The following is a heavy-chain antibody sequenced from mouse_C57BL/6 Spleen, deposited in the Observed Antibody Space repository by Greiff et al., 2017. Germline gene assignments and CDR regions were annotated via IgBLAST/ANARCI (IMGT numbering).Heavy chain of an antibody. CDR1: GYAFSSSW. J-gene: IGHJ1*03. V-gene: IGHV1-82*01. CDR3: ARSERGYFDV. CDR2: IYPGDGDT. Sequence: VKLMESGPELVKPGASVKISCKASGYAFSSSWMNWVKQRPGKGLEWIGRIYPGDGDTNYNGKFKGKATLTADKSSSTAYMQLSNLTSEDSAAYFCARSERGYFDVWGTGTTVTVSS.